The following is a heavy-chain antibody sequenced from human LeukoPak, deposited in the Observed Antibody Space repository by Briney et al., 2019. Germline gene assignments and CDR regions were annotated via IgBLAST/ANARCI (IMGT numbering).Heavy chain of an antibody. Sequence: GESLKISCNGSGYSFTSYWIGWVRQMPGKGLEWMGIIYPGDSDTRYSPSFQGQVTISADKSISTAYLQWSSLKASDTAMYYCARHVVVAAVLLDYWGQGTLVTVSS. J-gene: IGHJ4*02. CDR1: GYSFTSYW. CDR2: IYPGDSDT. CDR3: ARHVVVAAVLLDY. D-gene: IGHD2-15*01. V-gene: IGHV5-51*01.